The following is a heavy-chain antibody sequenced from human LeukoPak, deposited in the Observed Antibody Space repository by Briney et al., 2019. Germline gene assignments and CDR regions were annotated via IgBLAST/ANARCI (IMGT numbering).Heavy chain of an antibody. Sequence: ASVKVSCKASGYTFTSYYMHWVRQAPGQGLEWMGIINPSGGNTSYAQKFQGRVTMTRDMSTSTVYMELSSLRSADTAVYYCATDGSGSYEYFDYWGQGTLVTVSS. J-gene: IGHJ4*02. D-gene: IGHD3-10*01. CDR1: GYTFTSYY. CDR2: INPSGGNT. CDR3: ATDGSGSYEYFDY. V-gene: IGHV1-46*01.